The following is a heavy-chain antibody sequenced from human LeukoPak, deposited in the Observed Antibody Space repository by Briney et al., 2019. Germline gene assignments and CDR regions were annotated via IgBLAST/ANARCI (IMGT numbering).Heavy chain of an antibody. D-gene: IGHD3-9*01. CDR1: GYSFTSYW. CDR3: SRVNILTGYYPKYFDY. CDR2: IYPGNSDT. V-gene: IGHV5-51*01. Sequence: GESLKIPCKGSGYSFTSYWIGRVRQMPGKGLEWMGIIYPGNSDTRYSPSFQGQITVSVHKSISTAYLQWSSLKASDTAMYYCSRVNILTGYYPKYFDYWGQGILVTVSS. J-gene: IGHJ4*02.